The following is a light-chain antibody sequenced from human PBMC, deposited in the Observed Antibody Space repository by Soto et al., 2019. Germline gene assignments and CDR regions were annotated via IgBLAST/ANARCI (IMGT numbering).Light chain of an antibody. J-gene: IGLJ1*01. CDR3: QSYDSSLSGYV. CDR1: SSNIGAGYD. Sequence: QSVLTQLASGSGAAVQRLPISCTGSSSNIGAGYDVHWYQQLPGTAPKLLIYGNSNRPSGVPDRFSGSKSGTSASLAITGLQAEDEADYYCQSYDSSLSGYVFGTGTKVTVL. CDR2: GNS. V-gene: IGLV1-40*01.